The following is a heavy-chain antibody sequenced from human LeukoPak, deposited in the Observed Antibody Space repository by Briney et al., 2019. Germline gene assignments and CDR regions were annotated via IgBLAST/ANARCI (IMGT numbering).Heavy chain of an antibody. V-gene: IGHV4-31*03. CDR3: AREPYYCDSSGYDY. CDR1: GGSISSGGYY. J-gene: IGHJ4*02. Sequence: SETLSLTCTVSGGSISSGGYYWSWIRQHPGKGLEWIGYIYYSGSTYYNPSLKSRVTISVDTSKNQFSLKLSSVTAADTAVYYCAREPYYCDSSGYDYWGQGTLVTVSS. CDR2: IYYSGST. D-gene: IGHD3-22*01.